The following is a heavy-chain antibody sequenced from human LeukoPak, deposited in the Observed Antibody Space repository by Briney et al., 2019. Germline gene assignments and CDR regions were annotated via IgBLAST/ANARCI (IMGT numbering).Heavy chain of an antibody. J-gene: IGHJ5*02. CDR3: ARPRVIAAAGTSWFDP. Sequence: PGGSLRLFCAASGFTFSSYWMSWVRQAPGKGLEWVANIKQDGSEKYYVDSVKGRFTISRDNAKNSLYLQMNSLRAEDTAVYYCARPRVIAAAGTSWFDPWGQGTLVTVSS. V-gene: IGHV3-7*01. CDR2: IKQDGSEK. CDR1: GFTFSSYW. D-gene: IGHD6-13*01.